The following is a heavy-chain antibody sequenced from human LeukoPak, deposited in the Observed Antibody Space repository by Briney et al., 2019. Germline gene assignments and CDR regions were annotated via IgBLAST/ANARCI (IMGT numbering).Heavy chain of an antibody. Sequence: GRSLILSCAASGFSFSSHGMHWVRQAPGKGLEWVAVIWSDESIQYYADSVKGRFTNSRDNSKNTLYLQMNSERAEDTAVYYCARAGPWALDIWGQGTMVTVSS. CDR1: GFSFSSHG. J-gene: IGHJ3*02. CDR2: IWSDESIQ. V-gene: IGHV3-33*01. CDR3: ARAGPWALDI.